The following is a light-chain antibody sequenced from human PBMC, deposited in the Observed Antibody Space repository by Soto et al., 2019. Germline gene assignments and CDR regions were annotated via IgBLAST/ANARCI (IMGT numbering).Light chain of an antibody. CDR2: LGS. CDR3: MQSQQTPWT. V-gene: IGKV2-28*01. J-gene: IGKJ1*01. Sequence: DIVMTQSPLSLPVTPGEPASISCRSSQSLLHNNGNNYLDWYLQKPGQSPQLLIYLGSNRASGVPDRFSGSGSSTDFTLKISRVEAEDVGVYYCMQSQQTPWTFGQGTKMEVK. CDR1: QSLLHNNGNNY.